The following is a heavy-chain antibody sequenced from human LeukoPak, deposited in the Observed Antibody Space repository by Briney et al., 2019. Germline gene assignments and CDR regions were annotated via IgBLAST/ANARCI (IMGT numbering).Heavy chain of an antibody. Sequence: ASVKVSCKVSGYTLTELSMHWVRQAPGKGLEWMGGFDPEDGETVYAQKFQGRVTMTEDTSTDTAYMELSSLRSEDTAVYYCATTRWELLRLDYWGQGTLVTVSS. CDR3: ATTRWELLRLDY. CDR2: FDPEDGET. CDR1: GYTLTELS. D-gene: IGHD1-26*01. V-gene: IGHV1-24*01. J-gene: IGHJ4*02.